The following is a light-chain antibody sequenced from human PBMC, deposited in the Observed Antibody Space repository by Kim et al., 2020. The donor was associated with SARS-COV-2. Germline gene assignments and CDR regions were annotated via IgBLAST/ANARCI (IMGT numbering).Light chain of an antibody. J-gene: IGLJ3*02. CDR3: LLHYTGAQV. CDR2: STD. CDR1: TGAVTSGYY. Sequence: QAVVTQESSLTVSPGGTVTLTCASRTGAVTSGYYPNWCQQKPGQPPRPLIYSTDRKHSWTPARFSGSLLGGKAALTLSAVRPEDEGDYYCLLHYTGAQVFGGGTQLTVL. V-gene: IGLV7-43*01.